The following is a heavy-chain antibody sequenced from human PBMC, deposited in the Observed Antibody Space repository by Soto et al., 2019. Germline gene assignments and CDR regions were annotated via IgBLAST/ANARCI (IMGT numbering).Heavy chain of an antibody. D-gene: IGHD2-2*01. CDR3: ARGPDSSTSCGGGCYYYYYYMDV. J-gene: IGHJ6*03. Sequence: ASVKVSCKASGYTFTSYYIHWVRQAPEQGLEWMGIINPSGGSTSYAQKFQGRVTMTRDTSTSTVYMELSSLRSEDTAVYYCARGPDSSTSCGGGCYYYYYYMDVWGKGTTVTVSS. V-gene: IGHV1-46*03. CDR2: INPSGGST. CDR1: GYTFTSYY.